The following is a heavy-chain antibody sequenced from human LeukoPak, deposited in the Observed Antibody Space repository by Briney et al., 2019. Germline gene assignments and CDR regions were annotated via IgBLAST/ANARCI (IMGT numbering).Heavy chain of an antibody. CDR3: ARVNTYYFGSGVSRAFHM. J-gene: IGHJ3*02. D-gene: IGHD3-10*01. Sequence: GASVKVSCKAPGYTFTSYDINWVRQATGQGLEWMGWMNPNSGNTGYAQKFQGSVTMTRDTSTGTAYMELSSLKSEDTAVYYCARVNTYYFGSGVSRAFHMWGQGTMVTVSS. CDR2: MNPNSGNT. V-gene: IGHV1-8*01. CDR1: GYTFTSYD.